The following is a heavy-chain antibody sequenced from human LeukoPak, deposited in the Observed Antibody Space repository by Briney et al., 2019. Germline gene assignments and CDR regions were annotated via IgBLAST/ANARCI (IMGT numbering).Heavy chain of an antibody. D-gene: IGHD3-16*02. V-gene: IGHV4-4*07. CDR3: ARDRLGYDYVWGSYRHNWFDP. CDR1: GGSISSYY. CDR2: INTSGST. J-gene: IGHJ5*02. Sequence: SETLSLTCTVSGGSISSYYWSWIRQPAGQGLEWIGRINTSGSTNYNPSLKSRVTMSVDTSKNQFSLKLSSVTAADTAVYYCARDRLGYDYVWGSYRHNWFDPWGQGTLVTVSS.